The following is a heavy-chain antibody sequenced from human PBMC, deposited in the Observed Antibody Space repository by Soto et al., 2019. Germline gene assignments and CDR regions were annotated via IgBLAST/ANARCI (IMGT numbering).Heavy chain of an antibody. CDR2: ISYDGSNK. D-gene: IGHD2-15*01. CDR3: ARDFLRFGLLYYSDY. J-gene: IGHJ4*02. V-gene: IGHV3-30-3*01. Sequence: QVQLVESGGGVVQPGRSLRLSCAASGFTFSSYAMHWVRQAPGKGLEWVAVISYDGSNKYYADSVKGRFTISRDNSKNTLYLQMNSLRAEDTAVYYCARDFLRFGLLYYSDYWGQGTLVTVSS. CDR1: GFTFSSYA.